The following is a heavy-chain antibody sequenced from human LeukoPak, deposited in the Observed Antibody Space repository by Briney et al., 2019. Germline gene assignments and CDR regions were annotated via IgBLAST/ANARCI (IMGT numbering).Heavy chain of an antibody. CDR2: ISAYNGNT. CDR1: GYTFTSYG. Sequence: ASVTVSFKASGYTFTSYGISWVRQAPGQGREWMGWISAYNGNTNYAQKLQGRVTMTTDTSTSTAYMELRSLRSDDTAVYYCARDCSGGSCYPYYFDYWGQGTLVTVSS. CDR3: ARDCSGGSCYPYYFDY. J-gene: IGHJ4*02. D-gene: IGHD2-15*01. V-gene: IGHV1-18*01.